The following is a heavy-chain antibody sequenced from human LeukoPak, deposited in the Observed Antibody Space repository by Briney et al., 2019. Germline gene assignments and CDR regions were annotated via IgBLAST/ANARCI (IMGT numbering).Heavy chain of an antibody. CDR1: GFTFSDYY. Sequence: PGGSRRLSCAASGFTFSDYYMTWIRQAPGKGLECVSYISTSSGYTNYADSVKGRLTISRDNAKNSLYLQMNSLRAEDTAMYYCARGYSYGDYWGQGTLVTVSS. D-gene: IGHD5-18*01. V-gene: IGHV3-11*06. J-gene: IGHJ4*02. CDR3: ARGYSYGDY. CDR2: ISTSSGYT.